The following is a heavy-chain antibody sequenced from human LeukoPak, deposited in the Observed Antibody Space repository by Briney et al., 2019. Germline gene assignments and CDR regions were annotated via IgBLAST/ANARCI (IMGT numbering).Heavy chain of an antibody. CDR3: TRGRRDSKSYYKY. CDR2: ISPSGGT. Sequence: SETLSLTCAVYGGSFSGYYWSWIRQSPGMGLEWIGEISPSGGTNYNSSLKSRVTISVDTSKNQFSLKLTSVTAADTAVYYCTRGRRDSKSYYKYWGQGTLVTVSS. J-gene: IGHJ4*02. CDR1: GGSFSGYY. V-gene: IGHV4-34*01. D-gene: IGHD3-10*01.